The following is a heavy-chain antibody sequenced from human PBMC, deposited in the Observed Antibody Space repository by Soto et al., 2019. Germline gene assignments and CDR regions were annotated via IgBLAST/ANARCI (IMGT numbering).Heavy chain of an antibody. V-gene: IGHV3-13*01. J-gene: IGHJ5*02. D-gene: IGHD3-10*01. Sequence: EVQLVESGGGLVQPGGSLRLSCAASGFTFSSYDMHWVRQATGKGLEWVSAIGTAGDTYYPGSVKGRFTISRENAKNSLYLQMNSLRAEDTAVYYCARGRYGSGSLTLMYNWFDPWGQGTLVTVSS. CDR2: IGTAGDT. CDR1: GFTFSSYD. CDR3: ARGRYGSGSLTLMYNWFDP.